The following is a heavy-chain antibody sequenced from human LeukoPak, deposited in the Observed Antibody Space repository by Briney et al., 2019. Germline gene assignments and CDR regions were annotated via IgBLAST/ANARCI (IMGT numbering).Heavy chain of an antibody. V-gene: IGHV3-30*02. CDR2: IRFDGGNE. CDR3: AKAGYSASWYYLDF. CDR1: DFTFSDYG. J-gene: IGHJ4*02. D-gene: IGHD6-13*01. Sequence: GGSLRLSCAASDFTFSDYGMHWVRQAPGKGLEWVAFIRFDGGNEIYGDSVKGRFTISRDDSKDTLYLQMNSLSAEDTAVYFCAKAGYSASWYYLDFWGQGTLVTVSS.